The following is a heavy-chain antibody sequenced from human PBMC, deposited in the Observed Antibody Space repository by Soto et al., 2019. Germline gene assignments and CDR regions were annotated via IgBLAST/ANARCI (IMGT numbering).Heavy chain of an antibody. CDR3: ARVDYDSSGWVFDY. Sequence: PSETLSLTCTVSGGSVSSGSYYWSWIRQPPGKGLEWIGYIYYSGSTNYNPSLKSRVTISVDTSKNQFSLKLSSVTAADTAVYYCARVDYDSSGWVFDYWGQGTLVTV. CDR2: IYYSGST. D-gene: IGHD3-22*01. V-gene: IGHV4-61*01. J-gene: IGHJ4*02. CDR1: GGSVSSGSYY.